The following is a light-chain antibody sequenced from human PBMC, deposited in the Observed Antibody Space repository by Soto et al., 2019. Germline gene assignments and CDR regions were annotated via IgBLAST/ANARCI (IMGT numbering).Light chain of an antibody. CDR1: QSVSSN. CDR2: GAS. CDR3: QQYGSSSWT. Sequence: EIVMTQSPATLSVSPGGRATLSCRASQSVSSNLAWYQQKPGQAPRLLIYGASTRATGIPARFSGSGSGTEFTLTISSLQSEDFAVYYCQQYGSSSWTFGQGTKVDIK. V-gene: IGKV3-15*01. J-gene: IGKJ1*01.